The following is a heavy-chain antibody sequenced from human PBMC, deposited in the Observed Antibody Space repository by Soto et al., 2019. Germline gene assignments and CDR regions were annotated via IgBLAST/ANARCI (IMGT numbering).Heavy chain of an antibody. V-gene: IGHV1-69*04. CDR2: IIPILGIA. J-gene: IGHJ6*02. CDR3: ARDFEVDSRGWYGDYYYYYGMDV. D-gene: IGHD6-19*01. Sequence: GASVKVSCKASGGTFSSYTISWVRQAPGQGLEWMGRIIPILGIANYAQKFQGRVTITADKSTSTAYMELSSLRSEDTAVYYCARDFEVDSRGWYGDYYYYYGMDVWGQGTTVTISS. CDR1: GGTFSSYT.